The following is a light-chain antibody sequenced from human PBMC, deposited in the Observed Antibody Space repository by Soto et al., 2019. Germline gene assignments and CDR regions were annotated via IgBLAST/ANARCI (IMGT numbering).Light chain of an antibody. J-gene: IGKJ1*01. V-gene: IGKV3-20*01. CDR2: GAS. Sequence: EIVLTQSPGTLSLSPGERATLSCRASQSVSVNYLAWYQQRPGQAPRLLIYGASSRATGIPDRFSGSGSGTDFTLTISRLEPEDSAVYYCQQHGSAPWTFGQGTKLEIK. CDR1: QSVSVNY. CDR3: QQHGSAPWT.